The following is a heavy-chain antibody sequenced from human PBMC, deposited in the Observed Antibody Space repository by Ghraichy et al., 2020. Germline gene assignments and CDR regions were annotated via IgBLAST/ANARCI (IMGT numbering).Heavy chain of an antibody. CDR1: GFTLSSYW. J-gene: IGHJ4*02. D-gene: IGHD3-16*01. V-gene: IGHV3-74*01. Sequence: GGSLRLSCAASGFTLSSYWMYWFRLVPGKGLEWLSHISPAGNIINYAGSVRGRFTISRDIAKNTLYLQMNSLRAEDTAVYFCARGESGLGDWGQGTLVTVSS. CDR3: ARGESGLGD. CDR2: ISPAGNII.